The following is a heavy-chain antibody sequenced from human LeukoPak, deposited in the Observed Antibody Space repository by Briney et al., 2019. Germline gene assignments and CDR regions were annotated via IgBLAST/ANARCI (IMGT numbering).Heavy chain of an antibody. J-gene: IGHJ4*02. CDR2: IGGSGGST. CDR1: GFTFSSYA. D-gene: IGHD2-15*01. V-gene: IGHV3-23*01. Sequence: GGSLRLSCAASGFTFSSYAMSWVRQAPGKGLEWVSAIGGSGGSTYYADSVKGRFTFSRDNSKNTLYLQMNSLRAEDTAVYYCAKHRGYCSGGTCSTIGLDYWGQGTLVTDSS. CDR3: AKHRGYCSGGTCSTIGLDY.